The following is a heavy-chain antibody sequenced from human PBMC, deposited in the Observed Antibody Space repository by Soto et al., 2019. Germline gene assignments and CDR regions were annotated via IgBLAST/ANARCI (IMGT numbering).Heavy chain of an antibody. V-gene: IGHV1-18*01. D-gene: IGHD3-10*01. CDR1: GYTFTSYG. Sequence: QVQLVQSGAEVKKPGASVKVSCKASGYTFTSYGISWVRQAPVQGLEWMGWISAYNVNTNYARKLQGRVTMTTDTSTSTAYMEVRSLRTEYTAVYYRAIGLTYYYGWGSYYKEHYYYGMHVWGQGTTVIVSS. CDR2: ISAYNVNT. CDR3: AIGLTYYYGWGSYYKEHYYYGMHV. J-gene: IGHJ6*02.